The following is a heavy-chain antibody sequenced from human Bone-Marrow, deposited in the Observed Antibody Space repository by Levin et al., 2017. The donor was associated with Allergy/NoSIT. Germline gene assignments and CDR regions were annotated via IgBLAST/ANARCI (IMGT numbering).Heavy chain of an antibody. CDR1: GFTFSSYS. J-gene: IGHJ4*02. CDR2: ISSSSSYI. V-gene: IGHV3-21*01. Sequence: GGSLRLSCAASGFTFSSYSMNWVRQAPGKGLEWVSSISSSSSYIYYADSVKGRFTISRDNAKNSLYLQMNSLRAEDTAVYYCARLDDCGGDCSRGDYWGQGTLVTVSS. D-gene: IGHD2-21*02. CDR3: ARLDDCGGDCSRGDY.